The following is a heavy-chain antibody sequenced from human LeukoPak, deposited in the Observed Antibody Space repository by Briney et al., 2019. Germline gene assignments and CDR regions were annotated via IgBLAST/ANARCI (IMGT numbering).Heavy chain of an antibody. CDR3: AGYSSGWFGAFHI. V-gene: IGHV3-23*01. D-gene: IGHD6-19*01. CDR2: ISGSGGST. J-gene: IGHJ3*02. CDR1: GFTFSSYA. Sequence: PGGSLRLSCAASGFTFSSYAMSWVRQAPGKGLEWVSAISGSGGSTYYADSVKGRFTISRDNSKNTLYLQMNSLRAEDTAVYYCAGYSSGWFGAFHIWGQGTMVTVSS.